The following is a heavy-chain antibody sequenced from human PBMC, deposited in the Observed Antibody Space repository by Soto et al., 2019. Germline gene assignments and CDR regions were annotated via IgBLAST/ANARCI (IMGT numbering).Heavy chain of an antibody. CDR2: INSDGTNT. J-gene: IGHJ6*02. CDR1: GFTFTNYW. Sequence: PGGSLRLSCVASGFTFTNYWMHWVRQAPGKGLVWVSYINSDGTNTNYADSVKGRFTISRDNAKNSLYLQMNSLRAEDTAVYYCARQAVAGNTTHYYGMDVWGQGTTVTVSS. D-gene: IGHD6-19*01. CDR3: ARQAVAGNTTHYYGMDV. V-gene: IGHV3-74*01.